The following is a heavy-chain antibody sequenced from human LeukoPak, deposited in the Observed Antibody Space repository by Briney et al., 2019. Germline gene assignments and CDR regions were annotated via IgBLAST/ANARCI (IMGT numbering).Heavy chain of an antibody. J-gene: IGHJ5*02. CDR3: ARDRNVYNPRTGRKFDP. D-gene: IGHD1-14*01. V-gene: IGHV1-2*02. Sequence: ASVKASCKASGYTFTAFYMHWVRQAPGQGLEWMGWINPNSGGANYAQKFQGRVTMTRDTSISTAYMELSGLTSDDTAMYYCARDRNVYNPRTGRKFDPWGQGTLVTVSS. CDR2: INPNSGGA. CDR1: GYTFTAFY.